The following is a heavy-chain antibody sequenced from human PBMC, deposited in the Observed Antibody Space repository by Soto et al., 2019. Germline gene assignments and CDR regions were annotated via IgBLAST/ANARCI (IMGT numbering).Heavy chain of an antibody. CDR3: ARGPRIATLDY. D-gene: IGHD6-13*01. Sequence: QVQLQQWGAGLLKPSETLSLTCAVYGGSFSGYYWSWIRQPPGKGLEWIGEINHSGSTNYNPSLKSRVTISVDTSKNQFSLKLCSVTAADMAVYFCARGPRIATLDYWGQGTLVTVSS. J-gene: IGHJ4*02. CDR1: GGSFSGYY. CDR2: INHSGST. V-gene: IGHV4-34*01.